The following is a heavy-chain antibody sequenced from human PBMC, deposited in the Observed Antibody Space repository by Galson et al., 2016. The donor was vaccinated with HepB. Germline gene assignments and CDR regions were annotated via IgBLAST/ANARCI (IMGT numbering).Heavy chain of an antibody. CDR1: GFSLRSNGLG. J-gene: IGHJ4*02. CDR3: AHRQRGTTFDY. CDR2: IYWDDDK. D-gene: IGHD1-14*01. Sequence: PALVKPTQTLTLTCTFSGFSLRSNGLGVAWIRQAPGKALEWLALIYWDDDKRYRPSLSSRLALTADTSKNQVVLTMANMDPVDTATYFCAHRQRGTTFDYWGQGILVAVSS. V-gene: IGHV2-5*02.